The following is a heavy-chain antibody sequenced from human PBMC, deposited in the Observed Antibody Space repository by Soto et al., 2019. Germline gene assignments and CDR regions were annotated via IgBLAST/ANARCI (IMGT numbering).Heavy chain of an antibody. D-gene: IGHD3-10*01. CDR1: GGSVSTGGYY. Sequence: PSETLSLTCTVSGGSVSTGGYYWNWIRQLPGRGLEWIGYTYYSGATSYSPSLKSRVTISADTSKNHFSLNLTSVTAADTGVYYCARGLHYFGSGGNSPCYGMDVWGQGTTVTVSS. CDR3: ARGLHYFGSGGNSPCYGMDV. J-gene: IGHJ6*02. CDR2: TYYSGAT. V-gene: IGHV4-31*03.